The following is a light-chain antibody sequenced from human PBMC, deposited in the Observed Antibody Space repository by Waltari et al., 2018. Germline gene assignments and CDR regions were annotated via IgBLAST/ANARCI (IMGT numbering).Light chain of an antibody. CDR1: SGNIASNY. CDR2: EDN. Sequence: NFILTQPHSVSESPGKTVTISCTRSSGNIASNYVQWYQQRPGSAPTIMIFEDNQRPSALPDRFSGSIDRSANSASLTSSGLKTEDEADYYCQSYDSVNVFGTVTKVTVL. J-gene: IGLJ1*01. V-gene: IGLV6-57*04. CDR3: QSYDSVNV.